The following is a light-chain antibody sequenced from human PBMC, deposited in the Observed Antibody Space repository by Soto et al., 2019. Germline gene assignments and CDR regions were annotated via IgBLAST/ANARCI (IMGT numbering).Light chain of an antibody. CDR3: QHYNNYYT. CDR2: GAS. CDR1: QSVNSGY. V-gene: IGKV3-20*01. J-gene: IGKJ2*01. Sequence: EIVLTQSPGTLSLSPGERATLSCRASQSVNSGYLAWYQQKPGQAPRLLIYGASSRATGIPDRFSGSGSGTDFSLTISRLEPEDFAVYYCQHYNNYYTFGQGTKLEIK.